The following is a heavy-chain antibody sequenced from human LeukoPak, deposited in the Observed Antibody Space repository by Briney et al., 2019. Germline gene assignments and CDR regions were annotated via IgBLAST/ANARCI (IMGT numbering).Heavy chain of an antibody. J-gene: IGHJ3*02. Sequence: GGSLRLSCAASGFTFDDYAMHWVRQAPGKGLEWVSGISWNSGSIGYADSVKGRFTISRDNAKNSLYLQMNSLRAEDMALYYCARRHDYGGQMGAFDIWGQGTMVTVSS. D-gene: IGHD4-23*01. V-gene: IGHV3-9*03. CDR2: ISWNSGSI. CDR3: ARRHDYGGQMGAFDI. CDR1: GFTFDDYA.